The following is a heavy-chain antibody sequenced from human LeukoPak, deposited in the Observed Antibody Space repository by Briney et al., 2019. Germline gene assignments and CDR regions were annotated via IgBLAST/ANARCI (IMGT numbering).Heavy chain of an antibody. V-gene: IGHV3-74*01. J-gene: IGHJ4*02. CDR1: GFTFSSYW. CDR3: ARVRGYIYGYVY. D-gene: IGHD5-18*01. CDR2: ISSDGSST. Sequence: GGSLRLSCAASGFTFSSYWMHWVRQAPGKGLVWVSRISSDGSSTNYADSVKGRFTISRDNAKNTLYPQMNSLSTEDTAVYYCARVRGYIYGYVYWGQGTLVTVSS.